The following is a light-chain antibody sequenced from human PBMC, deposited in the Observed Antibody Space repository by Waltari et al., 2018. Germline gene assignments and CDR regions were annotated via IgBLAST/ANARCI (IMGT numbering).Light chain of an antibody. V-gene: IGLV1-47*02. J-gene: IGLJ2*01. CDR2: TDN. CDR3: AAWDDSLSGHVV. Sequence: QSVLTQPPSASGTPGQRVTISCSGSSSHIGSHYVSWYQHLPGTAPKRLIYTDNQRPSGVPDRFSGSKSGTSASLAISGLRSEDEGDYYCAAWDDSLSGHVVFGGGTKLTVL. CDR1: SSHIGSHY.